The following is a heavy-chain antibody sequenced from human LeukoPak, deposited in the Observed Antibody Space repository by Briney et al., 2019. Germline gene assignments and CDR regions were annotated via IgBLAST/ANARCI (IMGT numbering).Heavy chain of an antibody. J-gene: IGHJ4*02. V-gene: IGHV3-69-1*01. D-gene: IGHD6-13*01. Sequence: GGSLRLSCAASGFTFDDYAMHWVRQAPGKGLEWVSSISSSSYIYYADSVKGRFTISRDNAKNSLYLQMNSLRAEDTAVYYCARPPQPQQQPPTRWGQGTLVTVSS. CDR1: GFTFDDYA. CDR2: ISSSSYI. CDR3: ARPPQPQQQPPTR.